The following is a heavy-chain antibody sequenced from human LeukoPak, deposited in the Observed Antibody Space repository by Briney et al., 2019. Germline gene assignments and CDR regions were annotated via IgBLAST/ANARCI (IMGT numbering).Heavy chain of an antibody. Sequence: GGSLRLSCAASGFTFSSYGMHWVRQAPGKGLEWVAVIWYDGSNKYYTDSVKGRFTISRDNSKNTLYMQMNSLRAEDTAVYYCARGGYSGYDWVDYWGQGTLVTVSS. CDR3: ARGGYSGYDWVDY. V-gene: IGHV3-33*01. D-gene: IGHD5-12*01. J-gene: IGHJ4*02. CDR2: IWYDGSNK. CDR1: GFTFSSYG.